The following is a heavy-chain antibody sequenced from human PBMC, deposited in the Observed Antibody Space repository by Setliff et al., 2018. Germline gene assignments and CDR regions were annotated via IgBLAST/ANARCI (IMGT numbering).Heavy chain of an antibody. CDR2: IFPKFGTA. V-gene: IGHV1-69*15. D-gene: IGHD3-10*01. CDR1: GGTSDNFA. CDR3: ARDWRHSGMSWANYFDP. J-gene: IGHJ5*02. Sequence: VKVSCKASGGTSDNFAITWVRQAPGQGLEWMGRIFPKFGTANYAQKFQDRVAITADESTSTGYMEINGLTSEDTAVYYCARDWRHSGMSWANYFDPWGQGTVVTVSS.